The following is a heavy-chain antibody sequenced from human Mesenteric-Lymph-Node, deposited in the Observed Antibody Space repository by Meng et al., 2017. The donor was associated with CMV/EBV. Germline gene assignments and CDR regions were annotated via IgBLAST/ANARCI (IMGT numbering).Heavy chain of an antibody. CDR1: GFTFDDYA. CDR3: AKGEQQRYYYYGMDV. Sequence: SLKISCAASGFTFDDYAMHWVRQAPGKGLEWVSGISWNSGSIGYADSVKGRFTISRDNAKNSLYLQMNSLRAEDMALYYCAKGEQQRYYYYGMDVWGQGTTVTVSS. CDR2: ISWNSGSI. J-gene: IGHJ6*02. D-gene: IGHD6-13*01. V-gene: IGHV3-9*03.